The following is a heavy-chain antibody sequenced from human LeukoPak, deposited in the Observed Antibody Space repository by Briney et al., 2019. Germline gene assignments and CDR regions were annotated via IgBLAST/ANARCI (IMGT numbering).Heavy chain of an antibody. V-gene: IGHV1-69*04. D-gene: IGHD6-19*01. J-gene: IGHJ5*02. CDR2: IIPILGIA. CDR1: GGTFISYA. Sequence: SVKVSCKASGGTFISYAISWVRQAPGQGLEWMGRIIPILGIANYAQKFQGRVTITADKSTSTAYMELSGLRSEDTAVYYCARDHIILVAVAGTGWFDPWGQGTLVTVSS. CDR3: ARDHIILVAVAGTGWFDP.